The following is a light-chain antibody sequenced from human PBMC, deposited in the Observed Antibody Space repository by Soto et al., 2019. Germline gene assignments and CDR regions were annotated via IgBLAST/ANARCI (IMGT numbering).Light chain of an antibody. Sequence: QSALTQPPSASGTPGQRVTISCSGSNSNIGSKYVYWYQQLPGTAPKLLMYRNNQRASGVPDRFSGSKSGTSASLAISGLRSEDEADYYCAAWDVGLSGPAFGGGTKATVL. CDR2: RNN. J-gene: IGLJ2*01. V-gene: IGLV1-47*01. CDR3: AAWDVGLSGPA. CDR1: NSNIGSKY.